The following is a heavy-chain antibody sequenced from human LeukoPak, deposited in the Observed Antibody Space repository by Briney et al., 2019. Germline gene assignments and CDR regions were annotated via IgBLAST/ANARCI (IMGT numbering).Heavy chain of an antibody. J-gene: IGHJ4*02. Sequence: PSETLSLTCTVSGGSISSSSYYWGWIRQPPGKGLEWIGSIYYSGSTYFNPSLKSRVTMSVDTSKNQFSLKLSSVTAADTAVFYCARYSDSGYYWGQGTLVTVSS. D-gene: IGHD3-22*01. CDR3: ARYSDSGYY. V-gene: IGHV4-39*07. CDR2: IYYSGST. CDR1: GGSISSSSYY.